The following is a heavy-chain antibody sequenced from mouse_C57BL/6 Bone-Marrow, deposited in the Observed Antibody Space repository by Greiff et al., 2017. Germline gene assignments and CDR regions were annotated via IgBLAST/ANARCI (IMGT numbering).Heavy chain of an antibody. V-gene: IGHV1-80*01. CDR1: GYAFSSYW. Sequence: QVQLQQSGAELVKPGASVKISCKASGYAFSSYWMNWVKQRPGKGLEWIGQIYPGDGDTNYNGKFKGKATLTADKSSSTAYMQLSSLTSEDSAVXVYERSQDGEGYYFDYWGQGTTLTVSS. J-gene: IGHJ2*01. CDR2: IYPGDGDT. D-gene: IGHD1-1*01. CDR3: ERSQDGEGYYFDY.